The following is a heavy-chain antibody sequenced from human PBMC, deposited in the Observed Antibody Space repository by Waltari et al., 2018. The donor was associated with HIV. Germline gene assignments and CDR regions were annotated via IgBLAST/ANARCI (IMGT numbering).Heavy chain of an antibody. J-gene: IGHJ4*02. D-gene: IGHD1-26*01. Sequence: EVQLLESGVGLVQPGGSVGLACAASGFPCTKFAMRWVRQAPGKGREGVSTSGTGDSTYYADSVKGRFTISRDKSKSTLSLQMNSLRAEDTAVYYCASHSGAYLTHFDNWGQGTLVTVSS. V-gene: IGHV3-23*01. CDR3: ASHSGAYLTHFDN. CDR2: SGTGDST. CDR1: GFPCTKFA.